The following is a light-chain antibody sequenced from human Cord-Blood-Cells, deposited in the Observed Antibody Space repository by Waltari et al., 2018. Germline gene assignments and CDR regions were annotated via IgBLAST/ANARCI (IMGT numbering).Light chain of an antibody. CDR3: QQYYSTPWT. V-gene: IGKV4-1*01. CDR2: WAS. Sequence: DIVMTQSPDSLAVSLGESATINCKSSQSVLYSSNNKNYLAWYRQKPGQPPKLLIDWASTRESGVPDRCSGSQSGTGVTRTISSLQAEDGAVYYCQQYYSTPWTFGQGTKVEIK. J-gene: IGKJ1*01. CDR1: QSVLYSSNNKNY.